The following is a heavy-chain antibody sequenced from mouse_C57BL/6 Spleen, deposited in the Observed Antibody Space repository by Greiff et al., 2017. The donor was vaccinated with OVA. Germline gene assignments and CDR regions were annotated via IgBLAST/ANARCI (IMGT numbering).Heavy chain of an antibody. CDR2: IDTNSGGT. V-gene: IGHV1-72*01. D-gene: IGHD1-1*01. Sequence: QVQLQQPGAELVKPGASVKLSCKASGYTFTSYWMHWVKQRPGRGLEWIGRIDTNSGGTKYNEKFKSKATLTVDKPSSTAYMQLSSLTSEDSAVYYCARPYYYGSSPWFAYWGQGTLVTVSA. CDR3: ARPYYYGSSPWFAY. J-gene: IGHJ3*01. CDR1: GYTFTSYW.